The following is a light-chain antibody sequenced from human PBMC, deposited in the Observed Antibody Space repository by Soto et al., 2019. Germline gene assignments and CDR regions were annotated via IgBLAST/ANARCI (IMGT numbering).Light chain of an antibody. Sequence: QSVLTQPPSVSGTPGQRVSISCTGTSSNLGAGYDVHWYQQLPGAAPRLLSFGNNVRPSGVPDRFSGSKSGTSASLAITGLQAEDEAIYHCQSYDGSQATSIFGAGTKLTVL. V-gene: IGLV1-40*01. CDR3: QSYDGSQATSI. CDR1: SSNLGAGYD. J-gene: IGLJ2*01. CDR2: GNN.